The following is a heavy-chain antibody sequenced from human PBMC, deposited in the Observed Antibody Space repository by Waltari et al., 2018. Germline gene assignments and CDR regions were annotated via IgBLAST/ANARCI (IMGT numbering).Heavy chain of an antibody. CDR1: EFTFGDPT. CDR2: INREFDGGTT. CDR3: TRGYCSSDSCYHSS. V-gene: IGHV3-49*04. J-gene: IGHJ5*02. D-gene: IGHD2-2*01. Sequence: EVQLVESGVRLVQPGRYLRLTCTPSEFTFGDPTVRWVRQGPGKGLEWVGFINREFDGGTTKYAESVKGRFIMSRDDSKNTAYLQMNSLKTEDTAMYYCTRGYCSSDSCYHSSWGQGTLVTVSS.